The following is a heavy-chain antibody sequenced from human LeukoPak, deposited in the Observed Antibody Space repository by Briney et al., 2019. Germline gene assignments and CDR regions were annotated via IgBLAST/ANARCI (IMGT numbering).Heavy chain of an antibody. D-gene: IGHD5-12*01. CDR1: EFTFSGYW. CDR2: IKQDGSET. Sequence: GGSLRLSCAASEFTFSGYWMSWFRQAPGKGLEWVSTIKQDGSETDYVDSVKGRFTISRDNAKNSLYLQMNSLRIEDTAVYYCARAQWRRPDYWGQGTLVTVSS. CDR3: ARAQWRRPDY. V-gene: IGHV3-7*02. J-gene: IGHJ4*02.